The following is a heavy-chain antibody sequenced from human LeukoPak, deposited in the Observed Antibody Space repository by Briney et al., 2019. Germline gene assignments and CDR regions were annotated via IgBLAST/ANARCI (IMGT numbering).Heavy chain of an antibody. V-gene: IGHV4-4*09. CDR2: IFPSGRT. CDR3: ATSYDVKTAPYDL. Sequence: SDRVSLSCSVAGGSISRYCWSWVRQSPGKGLEWIGYIFPSGRTDYNPSLKSRVTMSIDRSKSQVSLELRFLTAADTAVYYCATSYDVKTAPYDLWGQGTLVTVAS. J-gene: IGHJ5*02. D-gene: IGHD3-16*01. CDR1: GGSISRYC.